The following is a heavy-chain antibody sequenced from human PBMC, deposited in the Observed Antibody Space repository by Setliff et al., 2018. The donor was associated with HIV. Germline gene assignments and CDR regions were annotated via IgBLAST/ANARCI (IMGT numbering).Heavy chain of an antibody. V-gene: IGHV4-59*08. CDR2: IYYSGST. CDR1: GGSISSYY. D-gene: IGHD5-12*01. CDR3: ARMYSGYDWAPAGARTRYFDY. Sequence: SETLSLTCTVSGGSISSYYWSWIRQPQGKGLEWIGYIYYSGSTNYNPSLKRRVTISVDTSKNQFSLKLSSVTSADTAVYYCARMYSGYDWAPAGARTRYFDYWGQGTLGTAPQ. J-gene: IGHJ4*02.